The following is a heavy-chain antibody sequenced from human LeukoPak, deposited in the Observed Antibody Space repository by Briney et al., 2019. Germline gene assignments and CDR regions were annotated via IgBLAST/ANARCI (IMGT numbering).Heavy chain of an antibody. CDR1: GHTFTGYY. CDR2: INPNSGGT. CDR3: ASGKQSDFDY. D-gene: IGHD1-1*01. Sequence: VSVNVSCKASGHTFTGYYMHWVRQAPGQGLEWMGWINPNSGGTHYAQKFQGRVTMTRDTSISTAYMELSRLRSDDTAVYYCASGKQSDFDYWGQGTLVTVSS. V-gene: IGHV1-2*02. J-gene: IGHJ4*02.